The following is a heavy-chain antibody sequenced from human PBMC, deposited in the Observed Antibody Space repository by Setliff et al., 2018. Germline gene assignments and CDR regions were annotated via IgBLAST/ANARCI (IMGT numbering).Heavy chain of an antibody. J-gene: IGHJ6*03. V-gene: IGHV3-74*01. Sequence: PGGSLRLSCEASGFTFSSYWMHWVRQGPGEGLVWVSRMNSDGSTKNYADSVKGRFTISRDNTKNTVYLQMNSLRAEDTAVYYCARDREGDGNYYMDVWGKGTTVTVSS. D-gene: IGHD1-1*01. CDR3: ARDREGDGNYYMDV. CDR2: MNSDGSTK. CDR1: GFTFSSYW.